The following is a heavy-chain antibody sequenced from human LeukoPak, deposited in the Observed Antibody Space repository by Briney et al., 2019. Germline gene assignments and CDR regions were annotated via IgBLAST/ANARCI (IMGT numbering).Heavy chain of an antibody. V-gene: IGHV3-30*18. Sequence: GGSLRLSCAASGFTFSSYGMHWVRQAPGKGLEWVAVISYDGSNKYYADSVKGRFTISRDHSKNTLYLQMNSLRAEDTAVYYCAKEGMATADFDYWGQGTLVTVSS. J-gene: IGHJ4*02. CDR1: GFTFSSYG. CDR2: ISYDGSNK. CDR3: AKEGMATADFDY. D-gene: IGHD5-24*01.